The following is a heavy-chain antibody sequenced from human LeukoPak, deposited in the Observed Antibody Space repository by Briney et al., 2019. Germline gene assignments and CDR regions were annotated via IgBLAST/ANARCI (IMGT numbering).Heavy chain of an antibody. CDR1: GFTFSRYG. V-gene: IGHV3-30*18. D-gene: IGHD5-18*01. CDR2: ISYDGSST. Sequence: LSGGSLRLSCAASGFTFSRYGMHWVRQAPGRGLEWVAVISYDGSSTFYADSVKGRFTISRDNSKNTLYLQMNSLRVEDTAVYHCAKSYSTNTETYGMDVWGQGTTVTVSS. J-gene: IGHJ6*02. CDR3: AKSYSTNTETYGMDV.